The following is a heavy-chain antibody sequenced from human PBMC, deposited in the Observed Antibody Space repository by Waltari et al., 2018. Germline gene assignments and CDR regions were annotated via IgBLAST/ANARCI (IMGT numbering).Heavy chain of an antibody. J-gene: IGHJ4*02. D-gene: IGHD2-15*01. V-gene: IGHV3-21*01. Sequence: EVQLVESGGGLVKPGGSLRLSCAASAFTFSSHSMNWVRQAPGKGLEWVSSISSSSSYIYYADSVKGRFTISRDNAKNSLYLQMNSLRAEDTAVYYCARDRYCSGGSCTDYWGQGTLVTVSS. CDR2: ISSSSSYI. CDR1: AFTFSSHS. CDR3: ARDRYCSGGSCTDY.